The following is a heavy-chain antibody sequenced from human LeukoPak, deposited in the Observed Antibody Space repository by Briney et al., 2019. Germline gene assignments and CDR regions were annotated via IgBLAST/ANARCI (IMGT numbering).Heavy chain of an antibody. CDR3: ASPGPGGGAAGLFDY. V-gene: IGHV3-53*05. CDR1: GFTVSSNF. Sequence: PGGSLRLSCAVSGFTVSSNFLNWVRQAPGKGLEWVSVLYSGGTTFYADSVRGRFTISRDNSRNTLYLQMNSLRADDTAVYYCASPGPGGGAAGLFDYWGQGTLVTVSS. J-gene: IGHJ4*02. CDR2: LYSGGTT. D-gene: IGHD6-13*01.